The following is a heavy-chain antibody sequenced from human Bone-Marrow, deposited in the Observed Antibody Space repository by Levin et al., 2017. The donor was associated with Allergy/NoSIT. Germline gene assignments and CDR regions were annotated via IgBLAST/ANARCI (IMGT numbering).Heavy chain of an antibody. D-gene: IGHD4-17*01. CDR2: ISYDENTK. Sequence: PGGSLRLSCAASGFTFSPNAIHWVRQAPGKGLDWVAVISYDENTKYYADSAKGRFSISRDNFTKTVYLQRNSLKTEETAMYYCVREYGDYEGPGAFDIWGQGTMVTVSS. CDR1: GFTFSPNA. V-gene: IGHV3-30-3*01. J-gene: IGHJ3*02. CDR3: VREYGDYEGPGAFDI.